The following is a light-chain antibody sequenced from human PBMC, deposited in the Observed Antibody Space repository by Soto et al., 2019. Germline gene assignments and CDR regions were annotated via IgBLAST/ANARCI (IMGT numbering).Light chain of an antibody. CDR2: GPS. V-gene: IGKV3-15*01. CDR1: QTVSSN. CDR3: QQYSTSRT. Sequence: EIVITQSPATLSVSPGERVTLSCRASQTVSSNLAWYQQRPGQAPRILIYGPSTRATGIPARFSGSGSETDFTLTITRLEPEDFAMYYCQQYSTSRTFGQGTKVDIK. J-gene: IGKJ1*01.